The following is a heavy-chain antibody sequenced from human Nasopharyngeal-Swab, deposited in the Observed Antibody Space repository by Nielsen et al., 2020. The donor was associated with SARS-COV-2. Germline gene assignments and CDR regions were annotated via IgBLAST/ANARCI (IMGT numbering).Heavy chain of an antibody. CDR1: GFTVSSSY. V-gene: IGHV3-53*01. Sequence: GGSLRFSCAASGFTVSSSYMSWVRQAPGKGLEWISLMFSGGSAYYAGSVEGRFTVSRDESRNTLYPQMNNLRAEDTAVYYCTRRNDCWGQGTLVTVSS. CDR2: MFSGGSA. J-gene: IGHJ4*02. CDR3: TRRNDC.